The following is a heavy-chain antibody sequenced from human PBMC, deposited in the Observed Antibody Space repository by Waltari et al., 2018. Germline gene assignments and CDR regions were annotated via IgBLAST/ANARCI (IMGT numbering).Heavy chain of an antibody. Sequence: EVQLLESGGGLVQPGGSLTLSCAASGFSFTSYFMSWVRQAPGKGLEWVAGITSSGGDTAYADSVKGRFTISRDNSNNTLFLQMSSLSAEDMAVYYCAREKSSWLPTYWGQGTLVTVSS. J-gene: IGHJ4*02. CDR2: ITSSGGDT. V-gene: IGHV3-23*01. CDR3: AREKSSWLPTY. D-gene: IGHD2-2*01. CDR1: GFSFTSYF.